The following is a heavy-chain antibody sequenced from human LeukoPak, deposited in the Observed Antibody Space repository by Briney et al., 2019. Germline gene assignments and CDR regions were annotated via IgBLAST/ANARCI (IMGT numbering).Heavy chain of an antibody. J-gene: IGHJ4*02. CDR1: GGTFSSYA. CDR2: IIPIFGTA. D-gene: IGHD1-7*01. Sequence: ASVKVSCKASGGTFSSYAISWVRQAPGQGLEWMGGIIPIFGTANYAQKFQGRVTITADESTSTAYMELSSLRSEDTAVYYCARGGYNWNYAIADWGQGTLVTVSS. CDR3: ARGGYNWNYAIAD. V-gene: IGHV1-69*13.